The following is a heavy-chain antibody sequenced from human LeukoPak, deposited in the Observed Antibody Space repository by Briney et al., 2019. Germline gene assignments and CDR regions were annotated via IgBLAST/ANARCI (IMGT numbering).Heavy chain of an antibody. CDR1: GGSISSRNYY. CDR2: IYYSGSI. D-gene: IGHD6-13*01. Sequence: SETLSLTCTVSGGSISSRNYYWGWIRQPPGKGLEWIGSIYYSGSIYYNPSLKSRVTISVDTSKNQFSLKLSSVTAADTAVYYCARDLYSSSYFDYWGQGTLVTVSS. V-gene: IGHV4-39*07. J-gene: IGHJ4*02. CDR3: ARDLYSSSYFDY.